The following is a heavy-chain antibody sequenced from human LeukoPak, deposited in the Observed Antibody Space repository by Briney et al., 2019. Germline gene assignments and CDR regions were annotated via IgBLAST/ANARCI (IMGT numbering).Heavy chain of an antibody. CDR3: GSIAVPGTIYY. J-gene: IGHJ4*02. Sequence: SETLSLTCAVYGETFIHNFWTWIRQPPGKGLEWIGQINHSGSTYYNPSLKSRVTILVDTSKNQFSLKLTSVTAADTAVYFYGSIAVPGTIYYWGQGILVTVSS. D-gene: IGHD6-19*01. V-gene: IGHV4-34*08. CDR2: INHSGST. CDR1: GETFIHNF.